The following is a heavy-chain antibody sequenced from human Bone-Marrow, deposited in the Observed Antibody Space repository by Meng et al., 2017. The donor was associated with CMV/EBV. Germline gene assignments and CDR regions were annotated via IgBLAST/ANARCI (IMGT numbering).Heavy chain of an antibody. CDR1: GFTFRSYG. Sequence: ASGFTFRSYGMHWVRQAPGKGLEWVAVISYDGSNKYYADSVKGRFTISRDNSKNTLYLQMNSLRAEDTAVYYCAKAGDYGDAYYFDYWGQGTLVTVSS. J-gene: IGHJ4*02. V-gene: IGHV3-30*18. D-gene: IGHD4-17*01. CDR3: AKAGDYGDAYYFDY. CDR2: ISYDGSNK.